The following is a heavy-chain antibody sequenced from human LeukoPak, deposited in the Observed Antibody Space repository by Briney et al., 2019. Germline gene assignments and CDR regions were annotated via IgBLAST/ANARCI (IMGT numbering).Heavy chain of an antibody. V-gene: IGHV1-3*01. CDR1: GYSFSTYT. J-gene: IGHJ5*02. CDR2: INAGNGNT. D-gene: IGHD3-10*01. Sequence: ASVKVSCKASGYSFSTYTMNWVRQAPGQRLEWMGWINAGNGNTKYSQKFQGRVTITRDTSASTAYMEMRSLRSEDTAVYYCARDRSTMVRGVIIHNWFDPWGQGTLVTVSS. CDR3: ARDRSTMVRGVIIHNWFDP.